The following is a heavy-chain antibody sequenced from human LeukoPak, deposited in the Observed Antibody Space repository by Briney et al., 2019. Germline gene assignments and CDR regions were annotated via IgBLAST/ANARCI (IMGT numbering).Heavy chain of an antibody. CDR1: GFAFGPQA. Sequence: GGSLRLSCTASGFAFGPQAMSWVRQAPGKGLEWVLGIIGNGASSYYADSVKGRFTISRDNSKNTLYLQMNSLRAEDTAVYYCARGSLWFGELGFDYWGQGTLVTVSS. CDR2: IIGNGASS. J-gene: IGHJ4*02. D-gene: IGHD3-10*01. V-gene: IGHV3-23*01. CDR3: ARGSLWFGELGFDY.